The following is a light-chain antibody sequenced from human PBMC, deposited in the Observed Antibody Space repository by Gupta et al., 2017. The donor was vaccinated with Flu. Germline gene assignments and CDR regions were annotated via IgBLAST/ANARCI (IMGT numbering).Light chain of an antibody. CDR3: SKTDGTGKGV. V-gene: IGLV3-10*01. J-gene: IGLJ3*02. CDR1: AFTKRY. CDR2: EEN. Sequence: GLTTTPTGALEAFTKRYAYWYQQKAGHPLLWMLYEENKRTAGLPWSFSGSCAGRTATLTVTGAQVEEEADYYGSKTDGTGKGVFGGGTKLAGL.